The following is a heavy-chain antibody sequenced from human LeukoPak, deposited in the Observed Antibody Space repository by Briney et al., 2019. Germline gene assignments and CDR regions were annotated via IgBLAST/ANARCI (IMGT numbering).Heavy chain of an antibody. V-gene: IGHV1-24*01. CDR1: GYTLTDLS. Sequence: ASAKVSCKVSGYTLTDLSMHWVRQAPGKGLEWMGGFDPEDGETIYAQKFQGRVTMTEDTSTDTAYMELSSLRSEDSAVYYCSTVRGGGYNVGDYWGQGTLVTVSS. D-gene: IGHD5-24*01. CDR2: FDPEDGET. CDR3: STVRGGGYNVGDY. J-gene: IGHJ4*02.